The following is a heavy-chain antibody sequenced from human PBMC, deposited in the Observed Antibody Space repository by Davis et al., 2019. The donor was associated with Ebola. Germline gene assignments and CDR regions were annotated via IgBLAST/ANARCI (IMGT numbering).Heavy chain of an antibody. J-gene: IGHJ4*02. V-gene: IGHV3-7*01. D-gene: IGHD6-19*01. CDR2: IKYDGTEK. Sequence: PGGSLRLSCAASGLSFSAYWMSWVRQTPGKGLEWVANIKYDGTEKYNVDSVMGRFTISRDNAKNSIYLQMNSLRVADTAVYYCATWTSGWPYWGQGTLVTVSS. CDR3: ATWTSGWPY. CDR1: GLSFSAYW.